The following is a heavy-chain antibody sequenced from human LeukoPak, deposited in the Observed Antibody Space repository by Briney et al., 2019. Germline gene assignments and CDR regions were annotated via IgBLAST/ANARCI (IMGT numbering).Heavy chain of an antibody. J-gene: IGHJ5*02. CDR2: IIPIFGTA. Sequence: EASVKVSCTASGGTLSSYAISWVRQAPGQGLEWMGGIIPIFGTANYAQKFQGRVTITADESTSTAYMELSSLRSEDTAVYYCARAGGIAAAGNWFDPWGQGTLVTVSS. CDR3: ARAGGIAAAGNWFDP. V-gene: IGHV1-69*13. CDR1: GGTLSSYA. D-gene: IGHD6-13*01.